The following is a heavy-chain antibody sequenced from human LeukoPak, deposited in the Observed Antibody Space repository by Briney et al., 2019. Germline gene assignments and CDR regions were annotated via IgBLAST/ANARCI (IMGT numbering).Heavy chain of an antibody. D-gene: IGHD3-3*01. CDR1: GLTVSSNY. Sequence: PGGSLRLSCAASGLTVSSNYMSWVRQAPGKGLEWVSVIYSGGSTYYADSVKGRFTISRDNSKNTLYLQMNSLRAEDTAVYYCARPISDFWSANYYGMDVWGQGTTVTVSS. V-gene: IGHV3-53*01. CDR3: ARPISDFWSANYYGMDV. J-gene: IGHJ6*02. CDR2: IYSGGST.